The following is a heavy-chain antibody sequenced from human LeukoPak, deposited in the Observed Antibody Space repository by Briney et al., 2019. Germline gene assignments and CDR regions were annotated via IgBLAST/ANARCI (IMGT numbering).Heavy chain of an antibody. V-gene: IGHV3-21*01. Sequence: KPGGSLRLSCAASGFTFSSYSMNWVRQAPGKGLEWVSSISSSSSYIYYADSVKGRFTISRDNAKNSLYLQMNSLRAEDTAVYYCARGGIYSKAFDYWGQGALVTVSS. D-gene: IGHD4-11*01. CDR3: ARGGIYSKAFDY. CDR2: ISSSSSYI. J-gene: IGHJ4*02. CDR1: GFTFSSYS.